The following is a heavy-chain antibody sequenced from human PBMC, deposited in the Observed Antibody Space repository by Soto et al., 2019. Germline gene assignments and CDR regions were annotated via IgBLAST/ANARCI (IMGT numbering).Heavy chain of an antibody. CDR1: GFTFKDFG. CDR2: VSGGGENT. J-gene: IGHJ4*02. D-gene: IGHD4-17*01. CDR3: AKDVGYGWTLFDF. V-gene: IGHV3-23*01. Sequence: GGSLRLSCAASGFTFKDFGMAWVRQGPGKGLEWVSTVSGGGENTHYTDSVNGRFTISRDNSKNTVYLQMSSLRADDTATYYCAKDVGYGWTLFDFWGQGTLVTVSS.